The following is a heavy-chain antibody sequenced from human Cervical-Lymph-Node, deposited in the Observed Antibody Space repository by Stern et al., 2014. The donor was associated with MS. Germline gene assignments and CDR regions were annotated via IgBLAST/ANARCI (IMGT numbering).Heavy chain of an antibody. D-gene: IGHD1-26*01. Sequence: QLVQSGAEVKKPGASVKVSCKASGYTFRKYYMHWVRQAPGQGLEWVGIINPSRNTTSHAQKFQDRVTISKDTSTSTVYMEMSSLRSEDTAVYYCARDSSGTYSSLDYWGQGTLVTVSS. J-gene: IGHJ4*02. CDR1: GYTFRKYY. V-gene: IGHV1-46*03. CDR3: ARDSSGTYSSLDY. CDR2: INPSRNTT.